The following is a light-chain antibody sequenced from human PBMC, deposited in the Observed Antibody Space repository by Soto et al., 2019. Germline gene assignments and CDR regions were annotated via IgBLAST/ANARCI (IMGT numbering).Light chain of an antibody. V-gene: IGKV3-15*01. CDR1: VSIRTD. CDR2: GAS. CDR3: QQYHNWLPIT. J-gene: IGKJ5*01. Sequence: EIVMTQSPDTLSLSPGERATLYCRASVSIRTDLAWYQQKPGHAPRLLMYGASTRATGVPARFSGSGSGSEFSLTINTVQSDDLAVYYCQQYHNWLPITFGQGTRLEIK.